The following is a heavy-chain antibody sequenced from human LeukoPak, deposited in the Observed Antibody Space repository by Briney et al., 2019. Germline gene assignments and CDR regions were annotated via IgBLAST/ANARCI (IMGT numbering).Heavy chain of an antibody. V-gene: IGHV3-48*04. CDR2: ISSTGSTM. CDR3: ARGGLGSWTFDS. CDR1: GFTFSSYS. J-gene: IGHJ4*02. D-gene: IGHD1-26*01. Sequence: PGGSLRLSCAASGFTFSSYSMNWVRQAPGKGLEGVSYISSTGSTMYHADSVKGRFTISRDHAENSLYLQMNSLRAEDTAVYYCARGGLGSWTFDSWGQGTLVTVSS.